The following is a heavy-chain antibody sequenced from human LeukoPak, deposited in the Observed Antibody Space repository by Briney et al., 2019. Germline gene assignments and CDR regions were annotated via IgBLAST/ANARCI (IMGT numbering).Heavy chain of an antibody. CDR3: ARAPYYYGSGSYYADY. CDR1: GYTFTTYG. V-gene: IGHV1-18*01. Sequence: ASVKVSCKASGYTFTTYGISWVRQAPGQALEWMGWISAYNGNTNYAQKLQGRVTMTTDTSTSTAYMELRSLRSDDTAVYYCARAPYYYGSGSYYADYWGQGTLVTVSS. D-gene: IGHD3-10*01. CDR2: ISAYNGNT. J-gene: IGHJ4*02.